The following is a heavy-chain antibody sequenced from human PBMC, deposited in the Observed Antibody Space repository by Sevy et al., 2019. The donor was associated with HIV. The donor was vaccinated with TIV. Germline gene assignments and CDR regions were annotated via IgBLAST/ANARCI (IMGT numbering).Heavy chain of an antibody. CDR3: ARDPRHDFSSGNNGMDV. Sequence: ASVKVSCKASGYTFTGYYMHWVRQAPGQGLEWMGRINPNSGGTNYAQKFQGRVTMTRDTSISTAYMELSRLRSDDTAVYYCARDPRHDFSSGNNGMDVWGQGTTVTVSS. V-gene: IGHV1-2*06. J-gene: IGHJ6*02. CDR1: GYTFTGYY. D-gene: IGHD3-3*01. CDR2: INPNSGGT.